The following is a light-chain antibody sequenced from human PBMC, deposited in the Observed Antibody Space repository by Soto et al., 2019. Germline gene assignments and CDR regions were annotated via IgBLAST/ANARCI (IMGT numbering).Light chain of an antibody. CDR1: SSDIGAYDH. V-gene: IGLV2-14*01. CDR2: SVS. Sequence: SVLTQPASGSGSPGQSITISCSGTSSDIGAYDHVAWFQQFPGKTPKLVIYSVSNRPSGVSYRFSGSKSGNTASLTISGLQADDEADYYCISYTVSRSYVFGPGTKVTVL. J-gene: IGLJ1*01. CDR3: ISYTVSRSYV.